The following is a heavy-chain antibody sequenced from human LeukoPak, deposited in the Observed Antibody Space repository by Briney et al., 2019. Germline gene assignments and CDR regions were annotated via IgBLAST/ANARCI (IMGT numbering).Heavy chain of an antibody. CDR1: GFTFSSYA. CDR3: AKVAEERKSRRDILTGSLY. V-gene: IGHV3-23*01. CDR2: ISGSGGST. Sequence: GGSLRLSCAASGFTFSSYAMSWVRQAPGKGLEWVSAISGSGGSTYYADSVKGRFTISRDNSKNTLYLQMNSLRAEDTAVYYCAKVAEERKSRRDILTGSLYWGQGTLVTVSS. J-gene: IGHJ4*02. D-gene: IGHD3-9*01.